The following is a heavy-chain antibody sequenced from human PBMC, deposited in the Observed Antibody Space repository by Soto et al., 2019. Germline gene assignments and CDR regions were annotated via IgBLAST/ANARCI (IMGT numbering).Heavy chain of an antibody. Sequence: SETLSLTCTVSGGAISTYYWTWIRQPAGKGLEWIGRIYSSGSTKYNPSLQSRVTMSLDASNNQFSLRLTSVTAADTAVYYCARGQRFSDWFDPWGQGTLVTAPQ. V-gene: IGHV4-4*07. CDR3: ARGQRFSDWFDP. CDR1: GGAISTYY. CDR2: IYSSGST. J-gene: IGHJ5*02. D-gene: IGHD3-3*01.